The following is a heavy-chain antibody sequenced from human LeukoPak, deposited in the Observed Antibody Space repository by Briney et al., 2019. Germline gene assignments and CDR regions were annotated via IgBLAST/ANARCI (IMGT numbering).Heavy chain of an antibody. D-gene: IGHD4-11*01. CDR1: GGSISSSSYY. CDR2: IYYSGST. CDR3: ARHVDDYSNYKRNKPFDY. V-gene: IGHV4-39*01. J-gene: IGHJ4*01. Sequence: SETLSLTCTVSGGSISSSSYYWGWIRQPPGKGLEWIGSIYYSGSTYYNPSLKSRVTISVDTSKNQFSLKLSSVTAADTAVYYCARHVDDYSNYKRNKPFDYWGHGTLVTVSS.